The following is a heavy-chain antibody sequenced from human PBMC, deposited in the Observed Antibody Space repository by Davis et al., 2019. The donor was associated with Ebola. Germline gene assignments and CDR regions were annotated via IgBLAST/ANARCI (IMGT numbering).Heavy chain of an antibody. Sequence: AASVKVSCKASGYTLTSHYMHWVRQAPGQGLEWMGRINPNSGGTNYAQKFQGRVTMTRDTSISTAYMELSRLRSDDTAVYYCATLWFGELLGMDVWGKGTTVTVSS. CDR3: ATLWFGELLGMDV. V-gene: IGHV1-2*06. CDR2: INPNSGGT. J-gene: IGHJ6*04. D-gene: IGHD3-10*01. CDR1: GYTLTSHY.